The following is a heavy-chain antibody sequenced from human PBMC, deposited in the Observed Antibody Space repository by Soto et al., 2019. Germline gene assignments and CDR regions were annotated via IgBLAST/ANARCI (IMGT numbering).Heavy chain of an antibody. CDR3: ARALTPPPYYDSSGFDY. CDR2: IYYSGTT. J-gene: IGHJ4*02. Sequence: SETLSLTCTVSGGSISSGGYYWYWIRQHPGKGLEWIGYIYYSGTTYYNPSLKSRVTISVDRSKNQFSLKLSSVTAADTAVYYCARALTPPPYYDSSGFDYWGQGTLVTVSS. V-gene: IGHV4-31*03. CDR1: GGSISSGGYY. D-gene: IGHD3-22*01.